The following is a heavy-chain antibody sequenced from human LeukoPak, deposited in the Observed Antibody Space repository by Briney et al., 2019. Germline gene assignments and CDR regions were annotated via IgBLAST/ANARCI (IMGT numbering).Heavy chain of an antibody. CDR3: ARPRLDDSSGSPFDY. V-gene: IGHV1-46*01. J-gene: IGHJ4*02. D-gene: IGHD3-22*01. CDR1: GYTFTSYY. CDR2: INPSGGST. Sequence: GASVKASCKASGYTFTSYYMHWVRQAPGQGLEWMGIINPSGGSTSYAQKFQGRVTMTRDTSTSTVYMELSSLRSEDTAVYYCARPRLDDSSGSPFDYWGQGTLVTVSS.